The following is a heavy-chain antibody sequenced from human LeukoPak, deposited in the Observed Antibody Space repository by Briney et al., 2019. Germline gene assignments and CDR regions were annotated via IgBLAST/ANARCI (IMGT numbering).Heavy chain of an antibody. V-gene: IGHV3-33*01. J-gene: IGHJ3*02. CDR1: GLTFSTYG. Sequence: QPGGALRLSCVASGLTFSTYGVPTGRQDPGRGVGWVAAIWYDESNKYYGDAVKGRFTISRDNSKNTLYLQMNSLRAEDTAVYYCARDSGHAFDIWGQGTMVTVSS. CDR2: IWYDESNK. D-gene: IGHD6-25*01. CDR3: ARDSGHAFDI.